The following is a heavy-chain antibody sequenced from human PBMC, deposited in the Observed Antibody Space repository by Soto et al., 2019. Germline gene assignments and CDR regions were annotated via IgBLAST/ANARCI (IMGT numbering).Heavy chain of an antibody. D-gene: IGHD4-17*01. CDR1: GFTFSSYX. V-gene: IGHV3-23*01. Sequence: PGGSRRLSCASAGFTFSSYXMSWVRQAAGKGLEWFSAISGSGGSTYYADSVKGRFTICRDNSKNTLYLQMNSLSAEETAVYYCANIGAGDYYFASWGQGNLVTVSS. CDR3: ANIGAGDYYFAS. CDR2: ISGSGGST. J-gene: IGHJ4*02.